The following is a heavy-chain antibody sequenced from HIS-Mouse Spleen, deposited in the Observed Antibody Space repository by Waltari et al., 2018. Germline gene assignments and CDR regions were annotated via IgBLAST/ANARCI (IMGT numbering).Heavy chain of an antibody. CDR1: GFTFSSYW. V-gene: IGHV3-7*01. Sequence: EVQLVESGGGLVQPGGSLRLSCAASGFTFSSYWMSWVRQAPGKGLEWEANIKQGGSGKYYVESVKGRFTISRDNAKNSLYLQMNSLRAEDTAVYYCAREIRAFDYWGQGTLVTVSS. CDR2: IKQGGSGK. CDR3: AREIRAFDY. J-gene: IGHJ4*02.